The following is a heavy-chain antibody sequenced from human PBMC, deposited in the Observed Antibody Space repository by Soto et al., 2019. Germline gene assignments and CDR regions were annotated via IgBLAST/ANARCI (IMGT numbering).Heavy chain of an antibody. Sequence: SETLSLTCTVSGGSINDCYWSWVRQSPRKGLEWIGYIYYTGSTNYNPSLRSRVTISVDTSKNQFSLKLSSVTAADTAVYYCAGGRGYSAYELIGWFDPWGQGTLVTVSS. D-gene: IGHD5-12*01. CDR1: GGSINDCY. V-gene: IGHV4-59*01. CDR2: IYYTGST. J-gene: IGHJ5*02. CDR3: AGGRGYSAYELIGWFDP.